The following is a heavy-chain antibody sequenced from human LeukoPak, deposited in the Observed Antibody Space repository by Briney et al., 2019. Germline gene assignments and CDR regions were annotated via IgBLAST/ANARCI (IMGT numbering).Heavy chain of an antibody. Sequence: SETLSLTCTVSGGSISGYYWGWIRQPPGKGLEWIGSIYYSGSTYYNPSLKSRVTISVDTSKNQFSLKLSSVTAADTAVYYCARHRGEGDIVVVPAAIVPNYFDYWGQGTLVTVSS. CDR3: ARHRGEGDIVVVPAAIVPNYFDY. CDR2: IYYSGST. J-gene: IGHJ4*02. D-gene: IGHD2-2*01. CDR1: GGSISGYY. V-gene: IGHV4-39*01.